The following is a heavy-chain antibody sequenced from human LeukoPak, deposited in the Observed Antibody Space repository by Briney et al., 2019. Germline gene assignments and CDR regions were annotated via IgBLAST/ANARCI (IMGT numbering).Heavy chain of an antibody. D-gene: IGHD4-11*01. Sequence: GGSLRLSCAASGFSFSTYWMSWVRQAPGKGLEWVANINQDGNEKYFVDSVRGRFNISRDNAKNSLYLQMNSLRVEDTAVYYCARDPQTTTITSYFDYWGQGTLVTVSS. CDR1: GFSFSTYW. V-gene: IGHV3-7*05. CDR2: INQDGNEK. CDR3: ARDPQTTTITSYFDY. J-gene: IGHJ4*02.